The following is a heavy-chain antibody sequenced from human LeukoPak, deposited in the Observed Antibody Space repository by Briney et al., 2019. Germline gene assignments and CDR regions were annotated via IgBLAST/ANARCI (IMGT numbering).Heavy chain of an antibody. CDR3: ARSERLLWFGELTIDNWFDP. J-gene: IGHJ5*02. Sequence: GASVKVSCKASGYTFTSYGISWVRQAPGQGLEWMGWISAYNGNTNYAQKLQGRVTMTTDTSTSTAYMGLRSLRSDDTAVYYCARSERLLWFGELTIDNWFDPWGQGTLVTVSS. V-gene: IGHV1-18*01. CDR1: GYTFTSYG. D-gene: IGHD3-10*01. CDR2: ISAYNGNT.